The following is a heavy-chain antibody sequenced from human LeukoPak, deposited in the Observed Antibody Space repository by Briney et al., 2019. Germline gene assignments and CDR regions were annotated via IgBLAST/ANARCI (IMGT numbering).Heavy chain of an antibody. J-gene: IGHJ6*03. CDR1: GYSFTSYW. CDR2: IYPGDSDT. D-gene: IGHD3-3*01. Sequence: GESLKISCKGSGYSFTSYWIGWVRPMPGKGLEWMGIIYPGDSDTRYSLSFQGQVTISADKSISTAYLQWSSLKASDTAVYYCARHRTLEWLTIYYYYYMDVWGKGTTVTVSS. CDR3: ARHRTLEWLTIYYYYYMDV. V-gene: IGHV5-51*01.